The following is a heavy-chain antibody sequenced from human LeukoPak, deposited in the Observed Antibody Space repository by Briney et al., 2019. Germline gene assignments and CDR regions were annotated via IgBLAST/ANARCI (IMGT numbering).Heavy chain of an antibody. CDR3: ARPVAAPYYYYYYYMDV. CDR2: ISSSGSTI. Sequence: GGSLRLSCAASGFTLSDYYMSWIRQAPGKGLEGFSYISSSGSTIYYADSVKGRFTISRDNAKNSLYLQMNSLRAEDTAVYYCARPVAAPYYYYYYYMDVWGKGTTVTISS. D-gene: IGHD6-19*01. CDR1: GFTLSDYY. V-gene: IGHV3-11*01. J-gene: IGHJ6*03.